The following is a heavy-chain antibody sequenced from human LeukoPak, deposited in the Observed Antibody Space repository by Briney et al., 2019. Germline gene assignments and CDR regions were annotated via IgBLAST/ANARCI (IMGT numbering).Heavy chain of an antibody. CDR3: AKDLIARVRGSPMDV. J-gene: IGHJ6*02. CDR1: GFSFSNYG. D-gene: IGHD3-10*01. CDR2: LVYDGFYK. V-gene: IGHV3-30*18. Sequence: AGWSLRLSCAASGFSFSNYGMHWVRQAPGKGLEWVALLVYDGFYKYYADSVKGRFTISRDDSTNTVYLHLSSLRAEDTAVYYCAKDLIARVRGSPMDVWGQGTRVIVSS.